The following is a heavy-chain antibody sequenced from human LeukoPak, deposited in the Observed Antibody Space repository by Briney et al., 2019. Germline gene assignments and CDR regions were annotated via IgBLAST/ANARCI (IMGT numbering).Heavy chain of an antibody. CDR1: GGSISSYY. Sequence: SETLSLTCTVSGGSISSYYWSWIRQPPGQGLERIGYIYYSGSTNYNLSLKSRVTISVDTSKNQFSLKLSSVTAADTAVYYCARVALYDSSGYNYFDYWGQGTLVTVSS. CDR3: ARVALYDSSGYNYFDY. V-gene: IGHV4-59*12. J-gene: IGHJ4*02. CDR2: IYYSGST. D-gene: IGHD3-22*01.